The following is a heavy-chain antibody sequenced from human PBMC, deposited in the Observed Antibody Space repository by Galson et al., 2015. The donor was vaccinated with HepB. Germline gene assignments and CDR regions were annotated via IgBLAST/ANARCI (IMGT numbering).Heavy chain of an antibody. Sequence: SLRLSCAASGFTFSNAWMNWVRQAPGKGLEWVGRIKTKTDGGTTDYAAPVKGRFTISRDDSKNTLYLLMNSLKTEDTAVYYCRVISRPREDDSSSYLRRKPRQIIPFIDSWGQGTLVTVSS. D-gene: IGHD3-22*01. CDR2: IKTKTDGGTT. CDR1: GFTFSNAW. J-gene: IGHJ4*02. V-gene: IGHV3-15*07. CDR3: RVISRPREDDSSSYLRRKPRQIIPFIDS.